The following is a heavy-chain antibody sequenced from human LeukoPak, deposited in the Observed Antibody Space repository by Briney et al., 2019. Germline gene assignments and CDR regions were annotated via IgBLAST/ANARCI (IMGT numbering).Heavy chain of an antibody. CDR1: GFSFSSYA. CDR2: ISNSGGSP. J-gene: IGHJ4*02. Sequence: SGGSLRLSCAASGFSFSSYAMSWVRQAPGKGLEWVSSISNSGGSPYYADSVRGRFTISRDDSKNTLYLHMNSLRAEDTAVYYCASPIAVAGFDYWGQGTLVTVSS. V-gene: IGHV3-23*01. D-gene: IGHD6-19*01. CDR3: ASPIAVAGFDY.